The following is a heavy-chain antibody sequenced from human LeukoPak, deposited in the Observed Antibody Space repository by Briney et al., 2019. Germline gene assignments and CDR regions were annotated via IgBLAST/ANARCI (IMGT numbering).Heavy chain of an antibody. CDR1: GFTFSSYA. V-gene: IGHV3-23*01. Sequence: PGGSRRLSCAASGFTFSSYAMSWVRQAPGKGLEWVSAISGSGGSTYYADSVKGRFTISRDNSKNTLYLQMNSLRAEDTAVYYFAKGATYYDILTGFRYYYGMDVWGQGTTVTVSS. D-gene: IGHD3-9*01. CDR2: ISGSGGST. CDR3: AKGATYYDILTGFRYYYGMDV. J-gene: IGHJ6*02.